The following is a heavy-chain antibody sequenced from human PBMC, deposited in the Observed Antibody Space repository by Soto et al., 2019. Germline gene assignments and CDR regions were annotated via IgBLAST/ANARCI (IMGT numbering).Heavy chain of an antibody. Sequence: SETLSLTCTVSGGSINPFYWSWVRQPAGKGLEWIGRIFYSGSTSFNPPLESRVAMSVDTSKNHFSLNLSSVTAADMAVYYCAREGPSSAYNLVHGIQLWSCDFWGQGALVTVSS. CDR2: IFYSGST. CDR3: AREGPSSAYNLVHGIQLWSCDF. D-gene: IGHD3-22*01. V-gene: IGHV4-4*07. J-gene: IGHJ4*02. CDR1: GGSINPFY.